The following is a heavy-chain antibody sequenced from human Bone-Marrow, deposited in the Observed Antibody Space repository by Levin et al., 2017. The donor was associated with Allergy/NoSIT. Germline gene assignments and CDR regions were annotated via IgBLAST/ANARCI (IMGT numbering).Heavy chain of an antibody. D-gene: IGHD3-16*01. CDR1: GFSFSRYS. CDR2: ISYESTNK. V-gene: IGHV3-30-3*01. CDR3: ARDGELGGYFFYMDV. Sequence: QAGGSLRLSCATSGFSFSRYSMHWVRLAPGKGLEWVTLISYESTNKIYADSVTGRFTVSRDNSKNTVYLQMNSLRAEDTAVYYCARDGELGGYFFYMDVWGKGTTVTVSS. J-gene: IGHJ6*03.